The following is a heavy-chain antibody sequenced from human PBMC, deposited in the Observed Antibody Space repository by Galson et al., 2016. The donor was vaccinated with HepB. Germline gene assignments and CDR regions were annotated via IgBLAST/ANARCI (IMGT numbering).Heavy chain of an antibody. CDR2: IDPSDSYT. J-gene: IGHJ4*02. D-gene: IGHD3-22*01. CDR1: GYSFTSYW. CDR3: ARLGYYDSSGYYGPGGY. Sequence: QSGAEVKKPGESLRISCKGSGYSFTSYWISWVRQMPGKGLEWMGRIDPSDSYTTYSATFQGHVTISPDTSISTAYLQWSSLKASYTAMYYCARLGYYDSSGYYGPGGYWGQGPLVTVS. V-gene: IGHV5-10-1*01.